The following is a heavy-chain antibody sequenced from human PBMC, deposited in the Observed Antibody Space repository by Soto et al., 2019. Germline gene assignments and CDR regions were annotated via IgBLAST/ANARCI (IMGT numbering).Heavy chain of an antibody. CDR3: AKSESEGGSYLNEFDY. D-gene: IGHD1-26*01. CDR2: TSGSGGTT. Sequence: PGGSLRLSCAASGFTFSSYVMSWVRQAPGKGLEWVSGTSGSGGTTYYADSVKGRFTISRDNSKNTLYLQMNSLRAEDTAVYYCAKSESEGGSYLNEFDYWGQGTLVTVSS. CDR1: GFTFSSYV. J-gene: IGHJ4*02. V-gene: IGHV3-23*01.